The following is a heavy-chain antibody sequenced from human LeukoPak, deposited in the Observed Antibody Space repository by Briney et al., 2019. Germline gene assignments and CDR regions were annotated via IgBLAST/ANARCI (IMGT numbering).Heavy chain of an antibody. CDR1: GFTFSTYN. Sequence: GGSLRLSCAASGFTFSTYNMNWVRQAPGKGLEWVSYISSSGTTIHYADSVKGRFTISRDNAKNSVYLQMNSLRVEDTAVYYCARVRYQTADYWDQGTLVTVSS. J-gene: IGHJ4*02. CDR2: ISSSGTTI. D-gene: IGHD3-16*02. CDR3: ARVRYQTADY. V-gene: IGHV3-48*04.